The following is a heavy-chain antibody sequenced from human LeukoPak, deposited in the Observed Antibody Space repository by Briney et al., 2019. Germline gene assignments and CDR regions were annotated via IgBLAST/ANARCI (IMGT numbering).Heavy chain of an antibody. J-gene: IGHJ6*03. CDR1: GFTFSDYY. D-gene: IGHD3-10*01. CDR2: ISSSGSTK. Sequence: PGGSLRLSCAASGFTFSDYYMSWIRQAPGKGLEWVSYISSSGSTKYYADSVKGRFTISRDNAKNSLYLQMNSLRAEDTAVYYCARRFGELSGYYYYMDVWGKGTTVTISS. CDR3: ARRFGELSGYYYYMDV. V-gene: IGHV3-11*01.